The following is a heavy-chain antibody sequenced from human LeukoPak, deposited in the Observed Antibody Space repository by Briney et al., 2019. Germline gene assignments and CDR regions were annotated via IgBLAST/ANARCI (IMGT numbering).Heavy chain of an antibody. Sequence: SVKVSCKASGGTFSSYAISWVRQAPGQGLEWMGGIIPIFGTANYAQKFQGRVTITADKSTSTAYMELSSLRSEDTAVYYCARGTIPNPSRSGGSGWFDHWGQGTLVTVSS. CDR1: GGTFSSYA. CDR2: IIPIFGTA. D-gene: IGHD2-15*01. V-gene: IGHV1-69*06. J-gene: IGHJ5*02. CDR3: ARGTIPNPSRSGGSGWFDH.